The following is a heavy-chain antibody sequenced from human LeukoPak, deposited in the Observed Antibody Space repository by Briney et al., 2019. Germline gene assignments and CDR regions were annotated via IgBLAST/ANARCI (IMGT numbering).Heavy chain of an antibody. CDR3: AHSAYSGSYYGRFDP. V-gene: IGHV2-5*01. CDR2: IYWNDDK. J-gene: IGHJ5*02. D-gene: IGHD1-26*01. Sequence: SGPKLVKPTQAITLTCTFSGVSLSTSGVGVGWIRQPPGKPLEWLALIYWNDDKRYSPSLKSRPTITKDTYNKQVLLTMTNMDPVDTATYYCAHSAYSGSYYGRFDPWGQGTLVTVSS. CDR1: GVSLSTSGVG.